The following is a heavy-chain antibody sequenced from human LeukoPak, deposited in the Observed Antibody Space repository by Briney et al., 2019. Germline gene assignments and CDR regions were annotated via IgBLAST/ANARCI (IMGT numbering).Heavy chain of an antibody. Sequence: SETPSLTCAVYGGSFSGYYWSWIRQPPGKGLEWIGEINHSGSTNYNPSLKSRVTISVDTSKNQFSLKLSSVTAADTAVYYCARERDSSGYYYRGFGIDYWGQGTLVTVSS. J-gene: IGHJ4*02. CDR2: INHSGST. D-gene: IGHD3-22*01. CDR3: ARERDSSGYYYRGFGIDY. V-gene: IGHV4-34*01. CDR1: GGSFSGYY.